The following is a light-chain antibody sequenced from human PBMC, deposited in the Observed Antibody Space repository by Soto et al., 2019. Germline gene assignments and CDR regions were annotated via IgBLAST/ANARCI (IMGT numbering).Light chain of an antibody. CDR3: QQYNNWPPIT. J-gene: IGKJ5*01. CDR2: GAS. Sequence: EIVLTQSPATLSVSPGERATLSCRASQSVSINLAWYQQIPGQAPRLLIYGASTRATGIPARFSGSGSGTEFILTISSLQSEDFAVYYCQQYNNWPPITFGQGTRLEIK. V-gene: IGKV3-15*01. CDR1: QSVSIN.